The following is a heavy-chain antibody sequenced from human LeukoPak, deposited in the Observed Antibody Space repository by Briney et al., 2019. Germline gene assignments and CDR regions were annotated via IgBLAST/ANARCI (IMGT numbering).Heavy chain of an antibody. J-gene: IGHJ4*02. D-gene: IGHD3-22*01. CDR1: GFTFDDYA. CDR3: AKDIAPGRYYDSSGYDY. CDR2: ISGDGGST. V-gene: IGHV3-43*02. Sequence: PGGSLRLSCAASGFTFDDYAMHWVRQAPGKGLERVSLISGDGGSTYYADSVKGRFTISRDNSKNSLYLQMNSLRTEDTALYYCAKDIAPGRYYDSSGYDYWGQGTLVTVSS.